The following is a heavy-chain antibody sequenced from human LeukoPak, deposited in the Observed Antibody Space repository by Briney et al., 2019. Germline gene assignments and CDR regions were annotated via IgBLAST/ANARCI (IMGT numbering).Heavy chain of an antibody. Sequence: GGSLRLSCAASGFTFSSYWMSWVRQAPGKGLEWVANIKQDGSEKYYVDSVKGRFTISRDNAKSSLYLQMNSLRAEDTAVYYCARSTRRGHYYGSLYYFDYWGQGTLVTVSS. V-gene: IGHV3-7*01. CDR2: IKQDGSEK. CDR1: GFTFSSYW. CDR3: ARSTRRGHYYGSLYYFDY. D-gene: IGHD3-10*01. J-gene: IGHJ4*02.